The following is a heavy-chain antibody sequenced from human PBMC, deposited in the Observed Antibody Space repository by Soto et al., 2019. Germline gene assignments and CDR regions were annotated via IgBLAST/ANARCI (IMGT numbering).Heavy chain of an antibody. J-gene: IGHJ4*02. CDR1: GFTFSSYA. Sequence: EVQLLESGGGLVQPGGSLRLSCAASGFTFSSYAMSWVRQAPGKGLEWVSAISGSGGSTNYADSVKGRFTISRDNSKNTLYLQMNSLRAEDTAVYYCAKDGEDLLLGGGVYWGQGTLVTVSS. CDR2: ISGSGGST. D-gene: IGHD2-8*02. CDR3: AKDGEDLLLGGGVY. V-gene: IGHV3-23*01.